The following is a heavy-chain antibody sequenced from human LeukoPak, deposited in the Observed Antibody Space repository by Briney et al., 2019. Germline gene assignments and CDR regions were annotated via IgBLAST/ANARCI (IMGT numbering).Heavy chain of an antibody. Sequence: GGSLRLSCAASGFTFSSYWMHWVRQGPGKGLVWVSRINSDGSSTTYADSVKGRFTISRDNAKNTLYLQMNSLRAEDTAVYYCASDPSGDYGDYFDYWGQGTLVTVSS. J-gene: IGHJ4*02. V-gene: IGHV3-74*01. CDR3: ASDPSGDYGDYFDY. CDR1: GFTFSSYW. CDR2: INSDGSST. D-gene: IGHD4-17*01.